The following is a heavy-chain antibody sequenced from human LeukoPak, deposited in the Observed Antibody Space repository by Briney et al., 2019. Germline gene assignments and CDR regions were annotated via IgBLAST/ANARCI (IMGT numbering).Heavy chain of an antibody. CDR2: ISGSGGST. D-gene: IGHD3-3*01. CDR1: GFTFSSYA. J-gene: IGHJ3*02. CDR3: ARERLRFLEWSSPDAFDI. Sequence: AGGSLRLSCAASGFTFSSYAMSWVRQAPGKGLEWVSAISGSGGSTYYADSVKGRFTISRDNSKNTLYLQMNSLRAEDTAVYYCARERLRFLEWSSPDAFDIWGQGTMVTVSS. V-gene: IGHV3-23*01.